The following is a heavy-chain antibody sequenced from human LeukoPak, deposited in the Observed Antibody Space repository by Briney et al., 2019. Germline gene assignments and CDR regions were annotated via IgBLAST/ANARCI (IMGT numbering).Heavy chain of an antibody. CDR2: ITTSGTYI. CDR1: GFTFTRFN. CDR3: ARPFYYDSNGGEGMDV. V-gene: IGHV3-21*06. J-gene: IGHJ6*02. D-gene: IGHD3-22*01. Sequence: PGGSLRLSCAASGFTFTRFNMNWVRQAPGKGLELVSSITTSGTYIYYADSVKGRFTISRDNAKNSLYLQMNSLRGEDTAVNYCARPFYYDSNGGEGMDVWGQGTTVTVSS.